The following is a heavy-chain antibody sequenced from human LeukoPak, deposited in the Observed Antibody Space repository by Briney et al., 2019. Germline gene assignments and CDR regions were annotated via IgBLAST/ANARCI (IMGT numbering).Heavy chain of an antibody. Sequence: GASVKVSCKASGGTFSSYTISWVRQAPGQGLEWMGRIIPILGIANYAQKFQGRVTITADKSTSTAYMELSSLRSEDTAVYYCARGPPYSSSWFGPTEYFQHWGQGTLVTVSS. D-gene: IGHD6-13*01. V-gene: IGHV1-69*02. CDR2: IIPILGIA. CDR1: GGTFSSYT. J-gene: IGHJ1*01. CDR3: ARGPPYSSSWFGPTEYFQH.